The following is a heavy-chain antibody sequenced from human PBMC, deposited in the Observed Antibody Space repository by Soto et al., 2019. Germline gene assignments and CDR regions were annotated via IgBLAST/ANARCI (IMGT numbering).Heavy chain of an antibody. CDR1: GYRFKSYG. Sequence: GASVKVSCKTSGYRFKSYGICWVRQVPGQGLEWMGYISPNSGDTTYAQNFHDRVTMTTDTLTTTAYMELRSLSSDDTAVYYCARDGPGYSSGWYERRGDAFDIWGQGTMLTVSS. D-gene: IGHD6-19*01. CDR2: ISPNSGDT. J-gene: IGHJ3*02. V-gene: IGHV1-18*01. CDR3: ARDGPGYSSGWYERRGDAFDI.